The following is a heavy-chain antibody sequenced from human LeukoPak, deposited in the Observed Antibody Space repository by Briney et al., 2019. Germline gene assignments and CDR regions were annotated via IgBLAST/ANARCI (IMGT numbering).Heavy chain of an antibody. CDR1: GGTFNSYA. CDR3: ARGMVRGVIIYYFDY. J-gene: IGHJ4*02. Sequence: ASVTVSCKASGGTFNSYAISWVRQAPGPGLEWMGGIIHIFGTANYAQKFQGRVTITTDESTSTAYMELSSLRSEDTAVYYCARGMVRGVIIYYFDYWGQGTLVTVSS. D-gene: IGHD3-10*01. CDR2: IIHIFGTA. V-gene: IGHV1-69*05.